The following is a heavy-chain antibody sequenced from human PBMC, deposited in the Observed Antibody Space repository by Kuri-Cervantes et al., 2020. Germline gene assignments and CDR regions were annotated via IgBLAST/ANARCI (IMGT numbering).Heavy chain of an antibody. D-gene: IGHD6-13*01. CDR1: GYSISSGYY. J-gene: IGHJ4*02. CDR2: IYHNGDT. CDR3: ARRNRQRLVPFDY. Sequence: SETLSLTCTVSGYSISSGYYWGCIRQSPGKGLEYIGSIYHNGDTYYSPSLKSRVTISMDTSKNQFSLKLSSVTAANTAVYYCARRNRQRLVPFDYWGQGTLVTVSS. V-gene: IGHV4-38-2*02.